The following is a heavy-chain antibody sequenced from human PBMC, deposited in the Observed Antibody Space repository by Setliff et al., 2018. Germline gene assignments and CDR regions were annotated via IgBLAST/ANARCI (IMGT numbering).Heavy chain of an antibody. CDR1: GSAISSGHY. D-gene: IGHD3-3*01. J-gene: IGHJ6*03. CDR2: FRPSGKT. V-gene: IGHV4-38-2*01. CDR3: ARMSGFQYIDV. Sequence: SETLSLTCAVSGSAISSGHYWGWIRQPPGKGLEWIGSFRPSGKTYYSPSLKSRVTISVDTSKKYFSLKLTSVTAADTAVYYCARMSGFQYIDVWDKGTTVTVSS.